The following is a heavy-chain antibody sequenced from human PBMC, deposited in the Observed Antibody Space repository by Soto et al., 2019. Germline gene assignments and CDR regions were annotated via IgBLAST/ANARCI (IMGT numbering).Heavy chain of an antibody. CDR2: IKQDGREK. J-gene: IGHJ5*02. CDR3: AGDGVRNGAYNGWLDP. V-gene: IGHV3-7*03. Sequence: ESGGDLVQPGGSLNPSCGASGFTFSSYCMTWVRQAPGKGLEWVANIKQDGREKYYVAPVKGRFTISRDNGKNLLYLQMDSLTPDDTAVYYCAGDGVRNGAYNGWLDPWGQGTLVTVSS. D-gene: IGHD3-16*01. CDR1: GFTFSSYC.